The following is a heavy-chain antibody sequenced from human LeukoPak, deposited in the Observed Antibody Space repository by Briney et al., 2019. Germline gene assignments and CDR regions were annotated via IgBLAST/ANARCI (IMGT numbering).Heavy chain of an antibody. V-gene: IGHV3-23*01. Sequence: GGSLRLSCAASGFTFSNYAMTWVRQAPGKGLEWVSSISTSGGTTYYTDSVKGRFTTSRDNSKNTLYLQMNSLRAEDTAVYYCAKGYCSSTSCSTYYRNFDYWGQGTLVTVSS. CDR3: AKGYCSSTSCSTYYRNFDY. CDR1: GFTFSNYA. D-gene: IGHD2-2*01. CDR2: ISTSGGTT. J-gene: IGHJ4*02.